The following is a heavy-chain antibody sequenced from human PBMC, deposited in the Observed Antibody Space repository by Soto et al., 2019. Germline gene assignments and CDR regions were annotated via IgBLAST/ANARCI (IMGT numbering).Heavy chain of an antibody. CDR2: ISYDGSNK. D-gene: IGHD3-3*01. CDR3: AKDIDFWSGYYSYGMDV. Sequence: GGSLRLSCAASGFTFSSYGMHWVRQAPGKGLEWVAVISYDGSNKYYADSVKGRFTISRDNSKNTLYLQMNSLRAEDTAVYYCAKDIDFWSGYYSYGMDVWGQGTTVTVSS. J-gene: IGHJ6*02. V-gene: IGHV3-30*18. CDR1: GFTFSSYG.